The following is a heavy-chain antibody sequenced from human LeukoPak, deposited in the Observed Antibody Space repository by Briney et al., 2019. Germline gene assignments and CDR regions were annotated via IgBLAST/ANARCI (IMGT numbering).Heavy chain of an antibody. J-gene: IGHJ4*02. V-gene: IGHV4-39*01. D-gene: IGHD6-13*01. CDR1: GGSISSSSYY. Sequence: SETLSLTCTVSGGSISSSSYYWGWIRQPPGKGLEWIGSIYYSGSTYYNPSLKSRVTISVDTSKNQFSLKLSSVTAADTAVYYCARYRIAAAGIDYFDYWGQGTLVTVSS. CDR2: IYYSGST. CDR3: ARYRIAAAGIDYFDY.